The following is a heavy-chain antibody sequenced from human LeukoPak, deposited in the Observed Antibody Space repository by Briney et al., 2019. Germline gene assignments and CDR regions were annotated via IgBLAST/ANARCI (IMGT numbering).Heavy chain of an antibody. V-gene: IGHV3-23*01. J-gene: IGHJ4*02. D-gene: IGHD3-9*01. CDR3: AKHYYDILTGYYKWPTDDFDY. CDR1: GFTFSSYA. Sequence: GGSLRLSCAASGFTFSSYAMSWVRQAPGKGLEWVSAISGSGGSTYYADSVKGRFTISRDNSKNTLYLQMNSLRAEGTAVYYCAKHYYDILTGYYKWPTDDFDYWGQGTLVTVSS. CDR2: ISGSGGST.